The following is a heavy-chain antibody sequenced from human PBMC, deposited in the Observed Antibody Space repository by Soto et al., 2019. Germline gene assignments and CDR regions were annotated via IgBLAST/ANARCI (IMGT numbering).Heavy chain of an antibody. CDR2: IYYSGST. J-gene: IGHJ4*02. D-gene: IGHD3-22*01. Sequence: SETLSLTCTVSGGSISSGGYYWSWIRQHPGKGLEWIGYIYYSGSTYYNPSLKSRVTISVDTSKNQFSLKLSSVTAADTAVYYCARAYYYDSSGYHWDYWGQGTLVTVSS. V-gene: IGHV4-31*03. CDR1: GGSISSGGYY. CDR3: ARAYYYDSSGYHWDY.